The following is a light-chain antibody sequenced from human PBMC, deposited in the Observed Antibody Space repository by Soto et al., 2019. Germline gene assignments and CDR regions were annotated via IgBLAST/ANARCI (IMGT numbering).Light chain of an antibody. Sequence: EIVLPQSPGTLSLSPGEGATLSCRASQSISSNFLAWYQQKRGQAPRLLIHGASNRATGIPDRFSGSGSGTDFTLTISSLQPEDFATYYCQQSFSSPPWTFGQGTKVDIK. CDR1: QSISSNF. V-gene: IGKV3-20*01. CDR2: GAS. J-gene: IGKJ1*01. CDR3: QQSFSSPPWT.